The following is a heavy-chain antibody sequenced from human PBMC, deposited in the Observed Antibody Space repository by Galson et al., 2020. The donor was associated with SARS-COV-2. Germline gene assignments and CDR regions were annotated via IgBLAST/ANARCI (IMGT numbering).Heavy chain of an antibody. CDR3: AAPDCSSTSCHDAFDI. CDR1: GFTFTSSA. J-gene: IGHJ3*02. CDR2: IVVGSGNT. Sequence: SVKVSCKASGFTFTSSAVQWVRQARGQRLKWIGWIVVGSGNTNYAQKFQERVTITRDMSTSTAYMELSSLRSEDTAVYYCAAPDCSSTSCHDAFDIWGQGTMVTVSS. D-gene: IGHD2-2*01. V-gene: IGHV1-58*01.